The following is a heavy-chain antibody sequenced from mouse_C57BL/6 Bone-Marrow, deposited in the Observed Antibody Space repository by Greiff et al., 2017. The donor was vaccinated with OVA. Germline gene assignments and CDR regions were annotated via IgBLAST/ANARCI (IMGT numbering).Heavy chain of an antibody. V-gene: IGHV14-4*01. Sequence: EVQLQESGAEPVRPGASVKLSCTASGFNIKDDYMHWVKQRPEQGMEWIGWIDPENGDTEYASKFQGKATITADTSSNTAYLQLSSLTSEDTAVYYCTSYYSNYGYYWGQGTTLTVSS. CDR2: IDPENGDT. J-gene: IGHJ2*01. D-gene: IGHD2-5*01. CDR3: TSYYSNYGYY. CDR1: GFNIKDDY.